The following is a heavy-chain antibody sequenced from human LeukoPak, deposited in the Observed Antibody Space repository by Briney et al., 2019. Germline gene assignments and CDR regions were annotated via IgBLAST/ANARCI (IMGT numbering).Heavy chain of an antibody. V-gene: IGHV3-20*04. CDR3: ARDRLGPSFSVSHFDL. J-gene: IGHJ4*02. D-gene: IGHD3-3*02. Sequence: GGSLRLSCATSGFTFVDYGLSWVRRAPGKGLEWLCAINYNGAITDYADSVKGRFTISRYNAENSLYLRMDSLRAEDTALYYCARDRLGPSFSVSHFDLWGQGTLVTVSS. CDR1: GFTFVDYG. CDR2: INYNGAIT.